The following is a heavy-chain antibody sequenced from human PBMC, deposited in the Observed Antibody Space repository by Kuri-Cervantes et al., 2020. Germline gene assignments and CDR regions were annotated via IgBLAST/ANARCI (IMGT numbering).Heavy chain of an antibody. CDR1: GFTFSIYG. Sequence: GESLKISCAASGFTFSIYGMHWVRQAPGKGLEWVTVIWYDGSKKYYADSVKGRFTISRDNSKNTLYLQMNSLKTEDTAVYYCTTDLSWYYYDSSGYYYLDYFDYWGQGTLVTVSS. CDR3: TTDLSWYYYDSSGYYYLDYFDY. CDR2: IWYDGSKK. J-gene: IGHJ4*02. V-gene: IGHV3-33*08. D-gene: IGHD3-22*01.